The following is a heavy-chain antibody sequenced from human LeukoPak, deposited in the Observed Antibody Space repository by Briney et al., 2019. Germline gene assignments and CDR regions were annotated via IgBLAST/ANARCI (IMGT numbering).Heavy chain of an antibody. J-gene: IGHJ4*02. V-gene: IGHV3-7*01. CDR3: ARTYYDILTGYNPYFDY. CDR2: IKQSGTEK. D-gene: IGHD3-9*01. Sequence: GGSLRLSCAASGFTFSNYWMSWVRQAPGKGLEWVANIKQSGTEKYYVDSVKGRFTISRDNAKNFLYLQMNSLRAEDTAVYYCARTYYDILTGYNPYFDYWGQGILVTVSS. CDR1: GFTFSNYW.